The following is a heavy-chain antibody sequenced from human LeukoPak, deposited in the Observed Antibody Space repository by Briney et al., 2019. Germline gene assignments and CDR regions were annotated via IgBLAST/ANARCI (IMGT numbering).Heavy chain of an antibody. CDR1: GFTFSNSA. V-gene: IGHV1-58*02. CDR2: IIVGSGKT. J-gene: IGHJ4*02. Sequence: GASVKVSCKASGFTFSNSAMQWVRQARGQRLEWIGWIIVGSGKTHYAQNFQERVTITRDMSTNTAYMELSSLRSEDTAVYYCAAELYSGSYGRCCSFAFWGQGTQVTVSS. CDR3: AAELYSGSYGRCCSFAF. D-gene: IGHD1-26*01.